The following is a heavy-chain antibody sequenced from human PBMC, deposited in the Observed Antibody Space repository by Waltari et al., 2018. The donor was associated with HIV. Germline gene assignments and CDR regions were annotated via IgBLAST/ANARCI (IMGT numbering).Heavy chain of an antibody. J-gene: IGHJ4*02. CDR2: IKSKTDGGTT. CDR1: GFTFSKAR. V-gene: IGHV3-15*01. D-gene: IGHD1-1*01. Sequence: EVQLVESGGGLVKPGGSLRLSCAAPGFTFSKARMNWVRQVPGKGLEWVGRIKSKTDGGTTDYAAPVKGRFTISRDDSKNTLYLQLNSLKTEDTAVYYCATAGSTGTTRGYWGQGTLVTVSS. CDR3: ATAGSTGTTRGY.